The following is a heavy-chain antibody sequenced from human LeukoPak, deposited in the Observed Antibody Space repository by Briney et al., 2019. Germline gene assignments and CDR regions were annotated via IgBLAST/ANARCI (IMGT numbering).Heavy chain of an antibody. CDR3: ARDIKGWVAVTLYNWFDP. D-gene: IGHD4-17*01. Sequence: GGSLRLSCAASGFTFSSYEMNWVRQAPGKGLEWVSSISSSSSYIYYADSVKGRFTISRDNAKNSLYLQMNSLRAEDTAVYYCARDIKGWVAVTLYNWFDPWGQGTLVTVSS. J-gene: IGHJ5*02. CDR2: ISSSSSYI. V-gene: IGHV3-21*01. CDR1: GFTFSSYE.